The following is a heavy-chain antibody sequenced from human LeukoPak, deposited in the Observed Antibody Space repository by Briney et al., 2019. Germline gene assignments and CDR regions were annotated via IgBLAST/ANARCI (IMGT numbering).Heavy chain of an antibody. V-gene: IGHV1-69*05. CDR2: IIPIFGTA. CDR1: GGTFSSYA. Sequence: GASVKVSCKASGGTFSSYAISWVRQAPGQGLEWMGGIIPIFGTANYAQKFQGRVTITTDESTSTAYMELSSLRSEDTAVYYCARVPYDFWSGYPPDYWGQGTLVTVSS. J-gene: IGHJ4*02. CDR3: ARVPYDFWSGYPPDY. D-gene: IGHD3-3*01.